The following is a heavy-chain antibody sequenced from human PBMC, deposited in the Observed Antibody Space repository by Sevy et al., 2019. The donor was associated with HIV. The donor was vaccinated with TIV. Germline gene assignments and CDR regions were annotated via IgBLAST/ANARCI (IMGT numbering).Heavy chain of an antibody. CDR3: ATSPDYYDSSRDAFDI. D-gene: IGHD3-22*01. V-gene: IGHV1-24*01. CDR1: GYTLTELS. CDR2: FDPEDGET. Sequence: ASVKVSCKVSGYTLTELSIHWVRQAPGKGLEWMGGFDPEDGETIYAQKFHGRVTMTEDTSTDTAYMELSSLRSEDTAVYYCATSPDYYDSSRDAFDIWGQGTMVTVSS. J-gene: IGHJ3*02.